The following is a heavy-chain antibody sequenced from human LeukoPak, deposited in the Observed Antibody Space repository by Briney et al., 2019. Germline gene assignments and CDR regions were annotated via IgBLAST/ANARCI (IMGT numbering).Heavy chain of an antibody. V-gene: IGHV1-69*01. CDR2: IIPIFGTA. Sequence: SVKVSCKASGGTFSSYAISWVRQAPGQGREWMGGIIPIFGTANYAQKFQGRVTITADESTSTAYMELSSLRSEDTAVYYCASTTALHQLIGFDYWGQGTLVAVSS. D-gene: IGHD1-1*01. CDR1: GGTFSSYA. J-gene: IGHJ4*02. CDR3: ASTTALHQLIGFDY.